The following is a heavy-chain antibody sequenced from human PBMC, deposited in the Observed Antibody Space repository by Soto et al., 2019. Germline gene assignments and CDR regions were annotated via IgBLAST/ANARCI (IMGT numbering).Heavy chain of an antibody. V-gene: IGHV3-23*01. D-gene: IGHD3-16*02. J-gene: IGHJ4*02. CDR2: ISGTGGNT. CDR3: ANGGTFRPFDY. Sequence: GGSLRLSCSASGFTFSTYDMNWVRQAPGKGLEWVSHISGTGGNTRHADSVKGRFSISRDNSKNTLYLQMNSLRVEDTAVYYCANGGTFRPFDYWGQGTLVTVS. CDR1: GFTFSTYD.